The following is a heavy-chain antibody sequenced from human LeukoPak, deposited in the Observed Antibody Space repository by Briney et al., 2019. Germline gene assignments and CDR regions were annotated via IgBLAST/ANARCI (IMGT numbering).Heavy chain of an antibody. CDR2: FDPEDGET. CDR1: GYTLTELS. J-gene: IGHJ4*02. D-gene: IGHD3-10*01. CDR3: ATGITTQYYGSGSYYRH. V-gene: IGHV1-24*01. Sequence: GASVKASCKVSGYTLTELSMHWVRQAPGKGLEWMGGFDPEDGETIYAQKFQGRVTMTEDTSTDTAYMELSSLRSEDTAVYYCATGITTQYYGSGSYYRHWGQGTLVTVSS.